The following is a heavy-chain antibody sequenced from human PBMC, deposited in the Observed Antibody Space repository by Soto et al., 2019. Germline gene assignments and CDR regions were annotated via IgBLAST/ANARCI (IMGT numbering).Heavy chain of an antibody. CDR3: ATVVLVADPPAGNYDFDY. J-gene: IGHJ4*02. CDR2: ISGRGGST. D-gene: IGHD2-15*01. V-gene: IGHV3-23*01. CDR1: GFTFSSYD. Sequence: EVQLLESGGGLVQPGGSLRLSCSASGFTFSSYDMSWVRQAPGKGLEWVSTISGRGGSTYYADSVKGRFTISGDISKNTTYLQMNSLTAVYTAVYCCATVVLVADPPAGNYDFDYWGQGTLVTVSS.